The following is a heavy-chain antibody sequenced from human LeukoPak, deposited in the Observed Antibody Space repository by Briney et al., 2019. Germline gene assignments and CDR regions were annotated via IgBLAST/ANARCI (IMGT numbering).Heavy chain of an antibody. J-gene: IGHJ4*02. Sequence: GGSLRLSCAASGFTFSSYSMNWVRQAPGKGLEWVSSISSSSYIYYADSVKGRLTISRDNAKNSLYLQMNSLRAEDTAVYYCARDLNYDSSGYPGNWGQGTLVTVSS. V-gene: IGHV3-21*01. D-gene: IGHD3-22*01. CDR2: ISSSSYI. CDR1: GFTFSSYS. CDR3: ARDLNYDSSGYPGN.